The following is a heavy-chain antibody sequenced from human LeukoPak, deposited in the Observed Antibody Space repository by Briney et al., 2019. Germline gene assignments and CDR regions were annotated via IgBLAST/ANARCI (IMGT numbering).Heavy chain of an antibody. CDR3: ARTSCGGDCYSGFDY. V-gene: IGHV4-59*01. CDR2: VSYSGTT. Sequence: SETLSLTCTVSGGSLSSYYWSWTRQPPGKGLEWIGYVSYSGTTNYNPSLKSRVTISVDTSKNQFSLKLSSVTAADTAVYYCARTSCGGDCYSGFDYWGQGTLVTVSS. D-gene: IGHD2-21*02. CDR1: GGSLSSYY. J-gene: IGHJ4*02.